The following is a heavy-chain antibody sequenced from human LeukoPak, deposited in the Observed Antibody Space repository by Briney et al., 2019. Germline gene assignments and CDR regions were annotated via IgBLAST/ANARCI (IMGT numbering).Heavy chain of an antibody. Sequence: GGSLRLSCAASGFTFSSNGMHWVRQAPGKGLECVAFIQNDGNNKKYADSVKGQFTISRDNSKNTLCLQMNSLRSEDTAVYYCARDWGTSSLYLVSWGQGTLVILSS. CDR3: ARDWGTSSLYLVS. J-gene: IGHJ4*02. D-gene: IGHD6-6*01. CDR2: IQNDGNNK. V-gene: IGHV3-30*02. CDR1: GFTFSSNG.